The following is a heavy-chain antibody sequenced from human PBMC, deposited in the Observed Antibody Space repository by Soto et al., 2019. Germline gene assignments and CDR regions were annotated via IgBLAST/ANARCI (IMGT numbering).Heavy chain of an antibody. CDR3: ASSIGGVILKNAFDI. V-gene: IGHV4-39*01. J-gene: IGHJ3*02. Sequence: SETLSLTCTVSGGSISSSSYYWGWIRQPPGKGLEWIGSIYYSGSTYYNPSLKSRVTISVDTSKNQFSLKLSSVTAADTAVYYCASSIGGVILKNAFDIWGQGTMITVSS. D-gene: IGHD3-16*02. CDR1: GGSISSSSYY. CDR2: IYYSGST.